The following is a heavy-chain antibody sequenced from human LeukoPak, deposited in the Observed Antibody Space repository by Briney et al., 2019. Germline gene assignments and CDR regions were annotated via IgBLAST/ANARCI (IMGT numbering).Heavy chain of an antibody. J-gene: IGHJ4*02. D-gene: IGHD5-18*01. CDR1: GFTVSSNY. V-gene: IGHV3-66*01. CDR2: IYSGGST. Sequence: GGSLRLSCAASGFTVSSNYMSWVRQAPGKGLEWVSVIYSGGSTYYADSVEGRFTISRDNSKNTLYLQMNSLRAEDTAVYYCARDLGGYSYGLGFDHWGQGTLVTVSS. CDR3: ARDLGGYSYGLGFDH.